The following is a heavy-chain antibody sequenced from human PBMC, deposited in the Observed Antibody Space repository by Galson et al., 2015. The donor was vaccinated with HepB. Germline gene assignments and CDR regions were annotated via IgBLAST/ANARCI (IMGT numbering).Heavy chain of an antibody. Sequence: SLRLSCAASGFIFSRYNMNWVRQAPGKGLEWVSSISGSTTYIYDADSVKGRFTISRDNAKNSLYLQMSSLRAEDTAVYYCARDRGKTWSFSDYWGQGILVTVSS. CDR1: GFIFSRYN. V-gene: IGHV3-21*01. CDR3: ARDRGKTWSFSDY. D-gene: IGHD2-8*02. J-gene: IGHJ4*02. CDR2: ISGSTTYI.